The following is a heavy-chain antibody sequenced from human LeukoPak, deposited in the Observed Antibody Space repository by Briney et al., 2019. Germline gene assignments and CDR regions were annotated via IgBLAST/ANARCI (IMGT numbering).Heavy chain of an antibody. CDR3: AAPDDDGYSYGSDDAFDI. V-gene: IGHV1-24*01. Sequence: ASVKVSCKVSGYTLTELSMHWVRQAPGKGLEWMGGFDPEDGETIYAQKFQGRVTMTEDTSTDTAYMELSSLRSEDTAVYYCAAPDDDGYSYGSDDAFDIWGQGTMVTVSS. D-gene: IGHD5-18*01. CDR1: GYTLTELS. CDR2: FDPEDGET. J-gene: IGHJ3*02.